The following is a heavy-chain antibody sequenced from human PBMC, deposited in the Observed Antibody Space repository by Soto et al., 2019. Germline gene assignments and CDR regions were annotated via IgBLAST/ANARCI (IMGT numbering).Heavy chain of an antibody. Sequence: GESLKISCKGSGYSFTSYWIGWVRQMPWKGLEWMGIIYPGDSDTRYSPSFQGQVTISADKSISTAYLQWSSLKASDTAMYYCARHFAAVEGVYDILTGLEYWGQGTLVNVSS. J-gene: IGHJ4*02. CDR3: ARHFAAVEGVYDILTGLEY. CDR1: GYSFTSYW. V-gene: IGHV5-51*01. D-gene: IGHD3-9*01. CDR2: IYPGDSDT.